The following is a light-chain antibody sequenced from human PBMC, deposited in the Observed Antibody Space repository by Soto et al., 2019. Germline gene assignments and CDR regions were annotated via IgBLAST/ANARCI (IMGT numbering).Light chain of an antibody. CDR1: SSDVGGYAY. Sequence: QTSLTNPPSASGSPGQSVTIACTGTSSDVGGYAYVSWYQQHPGKAPKVIIYEVSKRPSGVPDRFSASKSGNTASLTVSGLQAEDEADYYCCSYAGSNTFVFGTGTKVTVL. CDR2: EVS. J-gene: IGLJ1*01. CDR3: CSYAGSNTFV. V-gene: IGLV2-8*01.